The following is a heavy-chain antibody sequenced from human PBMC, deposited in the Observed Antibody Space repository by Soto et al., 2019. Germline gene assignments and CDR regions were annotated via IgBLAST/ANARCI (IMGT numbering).Heavy chain of an antibody. V-gene: IGHV3-9*01. Sequence: EVQLVESGGGLVQPGRSLRLSCAASGFTIDGYAMHWVRQVPGKGLEWVSGISWNSGNIGYADSVKGRFTISRDNAKNSLYLQMNSLRAEDTAFYSCAQLEGAFDIWGQGTMVTLSS. J-gene: IGHJ3*02. CDR1: GFTIDGYA. CDR3: AQLEGAFDI. CDR2: ISWNSGNI.